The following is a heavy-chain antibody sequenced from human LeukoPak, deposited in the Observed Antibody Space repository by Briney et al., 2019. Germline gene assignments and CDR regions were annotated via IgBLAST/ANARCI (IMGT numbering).Heavy chain of an antibody. Sequence: GGSLRLSCAGSGFALSGYAMSWVRQAPGKGLEWVSFISGNGGSTYYADSVKGRFTISRDISKNTLSLQMNSLRVEDTAVYYCVKHRCSGGFCPGDYWGQGTLVTVSS. CDR2: ISGNGGST. V-gene: IGHV3-23*01. D-gene: IGHD2-15*01. J-gene: IGHJ4*02. CDR1: GFALSGYA. CDR3: VKHRCSGGFCPGDY.